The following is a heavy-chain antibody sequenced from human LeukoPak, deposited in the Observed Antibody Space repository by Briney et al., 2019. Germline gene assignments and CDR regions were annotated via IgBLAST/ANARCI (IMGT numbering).Heavy chain of an antibody. V-gene: IGHV3-23*01. CDR2: ISGSGGST. CDR1: GFTFSSYA. CDR3: AKDEVVPAAPNWFDP. J-gene: IGHJ5*02. D-gene: IGHD2-2*01. Sequence: GGSLRLSCAASGFTFSSYAMSWARQAPGKGLEWVSAISGSGGSTYYADSVKGRFTISRDNSKNTLYLQMNSLRAEDTAVYYCAKDEVVPAAPNWFDPWGQGTLVTVSS.